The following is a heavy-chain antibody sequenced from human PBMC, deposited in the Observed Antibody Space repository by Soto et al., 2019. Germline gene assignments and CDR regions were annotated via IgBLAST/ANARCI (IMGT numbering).Heavy chain of an antibody. CDR1: GFMFSAYT. CDR3: ATPYYFNH. D-gene: IGHD3-16*01. CDR2: ISDDSSYI. Sequence: GGSLRLSCAASGFMFSAYTMNWVRQAPGKGLEWLSSISDDSSYIDYADSLRGRFTVTRDNARNSLYLQIDSLGVEDTAVYYCATPYYFNHWGPGTLVTVSS. J-gene: IGHJ1*01. V-gene: IGHV3-21*06.